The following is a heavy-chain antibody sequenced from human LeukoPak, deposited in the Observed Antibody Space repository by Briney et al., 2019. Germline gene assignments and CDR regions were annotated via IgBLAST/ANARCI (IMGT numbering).Heavy chain of an antibody. D-gene: IGHD2-2*01. CDR3: ARDHQLPLLGWFDP. CDR1: GYTFTTYG. Sequence: ASVKVSCKAPGYTFTTYGITWVRQAPGQGLEWMGWMNPNSGGTNYAQKFQGRVTMTRDTSISTAYMELTRLRSDDTAVYYCARDHQLPLLGWFDPWGQGTLVTVSS. CDR2: MNPNSGGT. J-gene: IGHJ5*02. V-gene: IGHV1-2*02.